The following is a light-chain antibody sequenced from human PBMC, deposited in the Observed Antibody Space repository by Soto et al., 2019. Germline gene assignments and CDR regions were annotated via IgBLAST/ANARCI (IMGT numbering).Light chain of an antibody. J-gene: IGKJ4*01. Sequence: DFQMTQSPSSLSASVGDRVTITCRASQGINNHLAWFQQKPGKVPKVLIYTASTLQSGVLSRFSGSGSGTDFTLTISSLQTGDVATYYCQNYNSAPPAGTFGGGTKVEIK. V-gene: IGKV1-27*01. CDR1: QGINNH. CDR3: QNYNSAPPAGT. CDR2: TAS.